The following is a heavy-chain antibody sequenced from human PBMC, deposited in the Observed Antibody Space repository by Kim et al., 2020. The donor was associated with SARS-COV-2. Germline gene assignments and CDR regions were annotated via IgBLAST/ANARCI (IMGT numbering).Heavy chain of an antibody. CDR2: ISGSGGST. V-gene: IGHV3-23*01. Sequence: GGSLRLSCAASGFTFSSYAMSWVRQAPGKGLEWVSAISGSGGSTYYADSVKGRFTISRDNSKNTLYLQMNSLRAEDTAVYYCAKSIGELLLPLYFDYWGQGTLVTVSS. J-gene: IGHJ4*02. CDR1: GFTFSSYA. CDR3: AKSIGELLLPLYFDY. D-gene: IGHD3-10*01.